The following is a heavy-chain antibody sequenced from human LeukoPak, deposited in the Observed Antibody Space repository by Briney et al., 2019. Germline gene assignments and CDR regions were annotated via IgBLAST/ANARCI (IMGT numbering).Heavy chain of an antibody. V-gene: IGHV3-49*03. CDR3: TRERSSLRSVVDWFDP. CDR2: IRSKAYGGTT. D-gene: IGHD2-21*01. CDR1: GFTFGDYA. J-gene: IGHJ5*02. Sequence: PGGSLRLSCTASGFTFGDYAMSWFRQAPGKGLEWVGFIRSKAYGGTTEYAASVKGRFTISRDDSKSIAYLQMNSLKTEDTAVYYCTRERSSLRSVVDWFDPWGQGTLVTVSS.